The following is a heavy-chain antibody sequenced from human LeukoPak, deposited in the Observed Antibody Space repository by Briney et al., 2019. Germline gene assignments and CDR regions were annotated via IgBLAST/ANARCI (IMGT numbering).Heavy chain of an antibody. D-gene: IGHD3-22*01. CDR3: ARSNYYDSSGYYTNWFDP. CDR2: LNHSGST. CDR1: GGSFSGYY. Sequence: SETLSLTCAVYGGSFSGYYWSWIRQPPGKGLEWIGELNHSGSTNYNPSLKSRVTISVDTSKNQFSLKLSSVTAADTAVYYCARSNYYDSSGYYTNWFDPWGLGTLVSVSS. J-gene: IGHJ5*02. V-gene: IGHV4-34*01.